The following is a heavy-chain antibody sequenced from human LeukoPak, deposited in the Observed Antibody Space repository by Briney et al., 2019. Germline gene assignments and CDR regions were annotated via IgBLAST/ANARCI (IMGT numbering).Heavy chain of an antibody. Sequence: PSETLSLTCAVYGGSFSGYYWSWIRQPPGKGLEWIGEINHSGSTNYNPSLKSRVTISVDTSKNQFSLKLSSVTAADTAVYYCARDGGDYYFDYWGQGTLVTVSS. CDR3: ARDGGDYYFDY. D-gene: IGHD2-21*02. J-gene: IGHJ4*02. CDR2: INHSGST. V-gene: IGHV4-34*01. CDR1: GGSFSGYY.